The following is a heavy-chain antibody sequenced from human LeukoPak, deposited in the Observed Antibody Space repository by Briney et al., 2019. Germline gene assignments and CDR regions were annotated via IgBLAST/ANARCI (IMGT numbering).Heavy chain of an antibody. CDR1: GGSIRRY. CDR3: ARDSYYYDSSGYYRYWYFDL. V-gene: IGHV4-4*07. CDR2: IYGSGST. J-gene: IGHJ2*01. Sequence: SETLPLTCPAPGGSIRRYWSWIRQSAGPRLEWIGRIYGSGSTDYNPTLKSRVTMSIDASKNQFSLHLISVTAADTAVYYCARDSYYYDSSGYYRYWYFDLWGRGTLVTVSS. D-gene: IGHD3-22*01.